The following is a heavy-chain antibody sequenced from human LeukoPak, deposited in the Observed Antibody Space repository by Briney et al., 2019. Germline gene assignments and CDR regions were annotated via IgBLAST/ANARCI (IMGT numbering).Heavy chain of an antibody. CDR2: ISSSGSTI. CDR3: ATGGVHYYDSSADY. Sequence: GGSLRLSCAASGFTFSSYEMNWVRLAPGKGLEWVSYISSSGSTIYYADSVKGRFTISRDNAKNSLYLQMNSLRAEDTAVYYCATGGVHYYDSSADYWGQGTLVTVSS. CDR1: GFTFSSYE. D-gene: IGHD3-22*01. V-gene: IGHV3-48*03. J-gene: IGHJ4*02.